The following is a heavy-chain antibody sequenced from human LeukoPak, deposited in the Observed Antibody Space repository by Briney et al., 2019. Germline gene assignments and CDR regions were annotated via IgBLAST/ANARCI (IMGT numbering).Heavy chain of an antibody. CDR1: GASISNYY. CDR2: YYYGWST. Sequence: PSETLSLTCTVSGASISNYYWTWIRQPPGKGLEWIGYYYYGWSTEYNPSLKSRVTISVDTFKNQFSLKLSSVTAADTAAYYCASRYGSGSYGFDFWGQGTLVTVSS. CDR3: ASRYGSGSYGFDF. D-gene: IGHD3-10*01. V-gene: IGHV4-59*01. J-gene: IGHJ4*02.